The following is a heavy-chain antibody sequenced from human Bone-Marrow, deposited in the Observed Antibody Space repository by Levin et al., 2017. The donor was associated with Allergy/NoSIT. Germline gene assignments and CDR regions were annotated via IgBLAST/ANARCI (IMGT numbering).Heavy chain of an antibody. D-gene: IGHD4-23*01. CDR3: AVVNDAFDI. V-gene: IGHV3-74*01. CDR1: GFTFSSYW. CDR2: INSDGSST. J-gene: IGHJ3*02. Sequence: LSLTCAASGFTFSSYWMHWVRQAPGKGLVWVSRINSDGSSTSYADSVKGRFTISRDNAKNTLYLQMNSLRAEDTAVYYCAVVNDAFDIWGQGTMVTVSS.